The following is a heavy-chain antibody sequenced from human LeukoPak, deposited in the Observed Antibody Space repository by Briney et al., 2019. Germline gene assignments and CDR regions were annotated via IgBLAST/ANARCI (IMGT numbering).Heavy chain of an antibody. CDR1: GGTISNYA. V-gene: IGHV1-69*01. J-gene: IGHJ3*02. CDR2: IIPIFGTI. CDR3: ARGPIIYYYGSGTFGAFEI. Sequence: ASVKVSCRASGGTISNYAISWVRQAPGEGLEWMGGIIPIFGTISYAQNFQGRVTITADESTSTAYMELSSLRSEDTAVYYCARGPIIYYYGSGTFGAFEIWGQGTMVTVSS. D-gene: IGHD3-10*01.